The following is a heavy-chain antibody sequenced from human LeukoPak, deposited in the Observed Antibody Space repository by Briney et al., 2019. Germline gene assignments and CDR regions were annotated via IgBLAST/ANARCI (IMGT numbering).Heavy chain of an antibody. CDR3: AKGSYYDSSGSFYFDY. D-gene: IGHD3-22*01. V-gene: IGHV3-23*01. Sequence: PGRSLRLSCAASRFTFSSYAMSWVRQAPGKGLEWVSGISGSGDNTYYADSVKGRFTISRDNSKNTLYVQVNSLGTEDTAAYYCAKGSYYDSSGSFYFDYWGQGTLVTVSS. J-gene: IGHJ4*02. CDR1: RFTFSSYA. CDR2: ISGSGDNT.